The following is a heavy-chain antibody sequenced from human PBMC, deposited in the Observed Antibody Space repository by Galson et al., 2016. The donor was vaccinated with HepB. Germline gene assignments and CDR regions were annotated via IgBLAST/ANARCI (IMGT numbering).Heavy chain of an antibody. V-gene: IGHV3-30*03. D-gene: IGHD2-15*01. CDR2: ISNDGNNK. J-gene: IGHJ4*02. CDR3: ARNLFSGAGYSVDY. Sequence: SLRLSCAASGFSFSNYGIHWVRQAPGKGLEWVGLISNDGNNKYYAESVKGRFTISRDNPKNTLYLQMDSLRAEDTAVYYCARNLFSGAGYSVDYWGQGTLVTVSS. CDR1: GFSFSNYG.